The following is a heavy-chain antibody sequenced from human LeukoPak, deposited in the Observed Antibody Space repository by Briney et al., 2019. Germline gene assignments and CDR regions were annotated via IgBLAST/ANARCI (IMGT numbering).Heavy chain of an antibody. CDR2: ISSSGSTI. CDR3: ARDRIAAHYYYYYYGMDV. V-gene: IGHV3-11*01. CDR1: GFTFSDYY. Sequence: GGSLRLSCAASGFTFSDYYMSWIRQAPGKGLEWVSYISSSGSTIYYADSVKGRFTISRDNAKNSLYLQMNSLRAEDTAVYYCARDRIAAHYYYYYYGMDVWGQGTTATVSS. J-gene: IGHJ6*02. D-gene: IGHD6-13*01.